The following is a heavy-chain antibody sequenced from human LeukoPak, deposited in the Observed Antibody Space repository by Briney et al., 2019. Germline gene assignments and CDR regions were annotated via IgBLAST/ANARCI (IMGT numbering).Heavy chain of an antibody. CDR2: IYTSGST. V-gene: IGHV4-4*09. Sequence: SETLSLTCTVSGGSISSYYWSWIRQPPGKGLEWIGYIYTSGSTNYNPSLKSRVTISVDTSKNQFSLKLSSVTAADTAVYYCARAIETYYDFWSGYPPWFDPWGQGTVVTVSS. CDR1: GGSISSYY. CDR3: ARAIETYYDFWSGYPPWFDP. J-gene: IGHJ5*02. D-gene: IGHD3-3*01.